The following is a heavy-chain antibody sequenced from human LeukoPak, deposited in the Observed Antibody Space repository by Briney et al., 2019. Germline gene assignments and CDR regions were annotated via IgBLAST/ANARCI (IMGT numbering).Heavy chain of an antibody. CDR2: INPNNGGT. V-gene: IGHV1-2*02. J-gene: IGHJ4*02. Sequence: ASVKVSCKASGYTFTDYYIHWVRQAPGQGLEWMAWINPNNGGTDYSQNFQGRVTLTRDTSISAAYMEVSSLRSDDTALYYCARAAFRGPHDYLGQGTLVTVSS. D-gene: IGHD2-2*01. CDR1: GYTFTDYY. CDR3: ARAAFRGPHDY.